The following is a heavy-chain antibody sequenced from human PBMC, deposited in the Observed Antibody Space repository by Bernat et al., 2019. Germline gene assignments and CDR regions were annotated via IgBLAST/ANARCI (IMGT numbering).Heavy chain of an antibody. V-gene: IGHV1-18*01. J-gene: IGHJ4*02. CDR3: ARGEAGTCSSTSCYRRDLHDY. CDR1: GYTFTSYG. Sequence: QVQLVQSGAEVKKPGASVKVSCKASGYTFTSYGISWVRQAPGQGLEWMGWISAYNGNTHYAQKPQGRVTMTTDTSTSTAYMELRSLRSDDTVVDYCARGEAGTCSSTSCYRRDLHDYWGQGTLVTVSS. D-gene: IGHD2-2*02. CDR2: ISAYNGNT.